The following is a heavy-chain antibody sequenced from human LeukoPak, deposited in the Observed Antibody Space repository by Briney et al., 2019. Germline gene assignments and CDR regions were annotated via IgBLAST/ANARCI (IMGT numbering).Heavy chain of an antibody. Sequence: PGGPLRLSCAASGFTVSSNYMSWVRQAPGKGLEWVSVIYSGGSTYYADSVKGRFTISRDNSKNTLYLQMNSLRAEDTAVYYCAREDYYDYVWGSYRGFDYWGQGTLVTVSS. CDR1: GFTVSSNY. D-gene: IGHD3-16*02. V-gene: IGHV3-66*01. CDR3: AREDYYDYVWGSYRGFDY. CDR2: IYSGGST. J-gene: IGHJ4*02.